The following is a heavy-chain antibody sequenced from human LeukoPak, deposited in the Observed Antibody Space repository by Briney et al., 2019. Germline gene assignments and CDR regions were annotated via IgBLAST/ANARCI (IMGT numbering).Heavy chain of an antibody. CDR2: ISAYNGNT. CDR1: GYTFTSYG. D-gene: IGHD3-3*01. V-gene: IGHV1-18*01. J-gene: IGHJ5*02. Sequence: GASVKVSCKASGYTFTSYGISWVRQAPGQGLEWMGWISAYNGNTNYAQKLQGRVTMTTDTSTSTAYMELRSLRSDDTAVYYCARAEPEMNYDFWSDYYMANWFDPWGQGTLVTVSS. CDR3: ARAEPEMNYDFWSDYYMANWFDP.